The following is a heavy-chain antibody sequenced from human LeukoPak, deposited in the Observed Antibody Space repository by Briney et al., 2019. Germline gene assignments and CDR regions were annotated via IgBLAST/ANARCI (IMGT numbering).Heavy chain of an antibody. V-gene: IGHV3-30*04. CDR2: ISYDGSTK. CDR3: ARAAAYSKSTCHY. D-gene: IGHD4-11*01. Sequence: GRSLRLSCAASGFTFSNYAIHWVRQAPGKGLEWVAVISYDGSTKYYADSVKGRFTISRDNSKNTLYLQMNSLRPEDTAVYYCARAAAYSKSTCHYWGQGTLVTVSS. J-gene: IGHJ4*02. CDR1: GFTFSNYA.